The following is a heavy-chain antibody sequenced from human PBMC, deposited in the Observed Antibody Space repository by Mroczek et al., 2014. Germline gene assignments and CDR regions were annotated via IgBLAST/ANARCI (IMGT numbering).Heavy chain of an antibody. CDR1: GFTFSSYS. D-gene: IGHD2-15*01. Sequence: ESGGGLVQPGGSLRLSCAASGFTFSSYSMNWVRQAPGKGLEWVSYISSSSSTIYYADSVKGRFTISRDNAKNSLYLQMNSLRAEDTAVYYCARGGSRRYYYYYYGMDVWGQGTTVTVSS. V-gene: IGHV3-48*01. CDR3: ARGGSRRYYYYYYGMDV. CDR2: ISSSSSTI. J-gene: IGHJ6*02.